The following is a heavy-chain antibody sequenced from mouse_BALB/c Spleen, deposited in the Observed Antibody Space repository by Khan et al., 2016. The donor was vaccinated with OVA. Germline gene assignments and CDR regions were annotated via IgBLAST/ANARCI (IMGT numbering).Heavy chain of an antibody. CDR1: GFSLTGYG. D-gene: IGHD2-10*01. Sequence: QVQLKQSGPGLVAPSQSLSITCTVSGFSLTGYGVNWVRQPPGKGLEWLGMIWGDGSTDYNSALKSRLSISKDNSKNQVFLKMNSLQTDDTAMYYCARQPYYHYYIMDYWGQGTSVTVSS. J-gene: IGHJ4*01. CDR2: IWGDGST. CDR3: ARQPYYHYYIMDY. V-gene: IGHV2-6-7*01.